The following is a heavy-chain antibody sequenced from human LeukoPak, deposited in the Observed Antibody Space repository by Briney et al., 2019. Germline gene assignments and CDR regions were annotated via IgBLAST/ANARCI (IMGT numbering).Heavy chain of an antibody. CDR3: ARAGYSVDTEYFQH. CDR1: GFTFSSYE. J-gene: IGHJ1*01. Sequence: PAGSLRLSCAASGFTFSSYEMNWVRQAPGKGLEWVSYISNSGTAIYYADSVKGRFTISRDNAKSSLYLQMNSLRAEDTAVYYCARAGYSVDTEYFQHWGQGTLVTVSS. CDR2: ISNSGTAI. V-gene: IGHV3-48*03. D-gene: IGHD5-18*01.